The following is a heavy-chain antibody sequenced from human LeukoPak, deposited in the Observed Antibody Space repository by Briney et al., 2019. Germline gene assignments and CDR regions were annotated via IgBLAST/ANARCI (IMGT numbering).Heavy chain of an antibody. CDR1: GRTFSSYA. CDR2: ITGSGDNT. J-gene: IGHJ4*02. CDR3: ATDYTPYVGASAD. V-gene: IGHV3-23*01. D-gene: IGHD1-26*01. Sequence: PGGSLRLSCAASGRTFSSYAMSWVRQAPGKGLEWVSTITGSGDNTYYTETVKGRFTFSRDKSRNTLYLQMNSLRAEHTAVYYCATDYTPYVGASADWGQGTLVTVSS.